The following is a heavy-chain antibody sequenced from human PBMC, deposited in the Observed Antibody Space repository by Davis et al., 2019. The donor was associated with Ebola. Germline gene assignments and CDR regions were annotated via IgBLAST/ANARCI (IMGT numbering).Heavy chain of an antibody. J-gene: IGHJ3*02. CDR2: IKSKRGGGTT. Sequence: GESLKISCEASGFTLTDAWMNWVRLAPGKGLEWVGRIKSKRGGGTTDYAVPVKGRFTISRDDSKRTLYLQMDSLQIEDTAVYYCTTALCGGDCYANDPFDIWGQGTKVTVSS. CDR3: TTALCGGDCYANDPFDI. V-gene: IGHV3-15*07. D-gene: IGHD2-21*02. CDR1: GFTLTDAW.